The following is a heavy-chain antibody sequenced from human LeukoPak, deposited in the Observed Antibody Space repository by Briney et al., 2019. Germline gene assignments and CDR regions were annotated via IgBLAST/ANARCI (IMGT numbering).Heavy chain of an antibody. V-gene: IGHV3-11*01. Sequence: GGTRRLSCAASGFTFSDYYMSWIRLAPGKGLEWVSYISSSGNTISYADSVKGRFTISRDNVKNSLYLQMNSLRAEDTAVYYCARHTLNYYYYMDVWGKGTTVTVSS. CDR2: ISSSGNTI. J-gene: IGHJ6*03. CDR3: ARHTLNYYYYMDV. CDR1: GFTFSDYY.